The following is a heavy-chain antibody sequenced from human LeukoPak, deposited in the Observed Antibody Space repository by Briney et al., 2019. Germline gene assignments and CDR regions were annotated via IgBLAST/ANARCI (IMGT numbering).Heavy chain of an antibody. D-gene: IGHD4-11*01. CDR3: AADTVFSDAFDI. CDR2: IFVGSGNT. V-gene: IGHV1-58*01. Sequence: ASVKVSCKASGFTSTSSIVQWVRQARGQRREWIGWIFVGSGNTNYAQRIQERVTMTRNMSTSTDYMELSSLRSEDTAVYYCAADTVFSDAFDIWGQGTMVTVSS. J-gene: IGHJ3*02. CDR1: GFTSTSSI.